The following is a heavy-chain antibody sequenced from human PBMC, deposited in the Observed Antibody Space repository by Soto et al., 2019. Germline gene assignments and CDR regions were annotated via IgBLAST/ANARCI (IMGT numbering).Heavy chain of an antibody. J-gene: IGHJ5*02. V-gene: IGHV3-23*01. D-gene: IGHD1-7*01. CDR1: GFNTRFYS. Sequence: GGSLRLSCTASGFNTRFYSMSWVRQTPGKGLEWVAALSRSGGATHYADSVRGRFTISRDASKDTLFLQMSNLRAEDTALYYCSKGEMSTIRNSFDPWGQGTLVTVSS. CDR2: LSRSGGAT. CDR3: SKGEMSTIRNSFDP.